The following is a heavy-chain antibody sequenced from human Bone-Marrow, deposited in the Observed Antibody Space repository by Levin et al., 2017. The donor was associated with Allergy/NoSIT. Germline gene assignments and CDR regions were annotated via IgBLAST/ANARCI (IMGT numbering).Heavy chain of an antibody. V-gene: IGHV3-30*04. Sequence: SLKISCAASGFTLTSLALHWVRQAPGKGLEWVAVISYDSSNKYYADSVKGRFTISRDNSENTLFLQMNSLRAEDTAVYYCARVADFGDYVSLKEAYYYYGLDVWGQGTTVSVSS. CDR1: GFTLTSLA. D-gene: IGHD4-17*01. CDR3: ARVADFGDYVSLKEAYYYYGLDV. J-gene: IGHJ6*02. CDR2: ISYDSSNK.